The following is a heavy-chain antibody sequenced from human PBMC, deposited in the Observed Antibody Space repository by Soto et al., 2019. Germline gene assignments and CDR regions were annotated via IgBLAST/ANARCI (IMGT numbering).Heavy chain of an antibody. J-gene: IGHJ4*02. CDR2: IYYSGST. D-gene: IGHD5-18*01. V-gene: IGHV4-59*01. CDR3: ARGRIQLWYPFDY. CDR1: GGSISSYY. Sequence: SETLSLTCAVYGGSISSYYWSWIRQPPGKGLEWIGYIYYSGSTNYNPSLKSRVTISVDTSKNQFSLKLSSVTAADTAMYYRARGRIQLWYPFDYWGQGTLVTVSS.